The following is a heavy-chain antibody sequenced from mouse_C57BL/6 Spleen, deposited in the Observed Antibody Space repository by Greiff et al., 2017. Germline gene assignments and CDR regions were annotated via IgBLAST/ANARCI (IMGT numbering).Heavy chain of an antibody. CDR1: GYTFTSYW. CDR3: ARWDLFGYDESYFDY. D-gene: IGHD2-2*01. CDR2: IHPNSGST. J-gene: IGHJ2*01. Sequence: VQLQQPGAELVKPGASVKLSCKASGYTFTSYWMHWVKQRPGQGLEWIGMIHPNSGSTNYNEKFKSKATLTVDKSSSTAYMQLSSLTSEDSAVYYCARWDLFGYDESYFDYWGQGTTLTVSS. V-gene: IGHV1-64*01.